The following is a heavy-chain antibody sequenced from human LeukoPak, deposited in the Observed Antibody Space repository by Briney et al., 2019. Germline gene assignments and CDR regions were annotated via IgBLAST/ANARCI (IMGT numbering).Heavy chain of an antibody. D-gene: IGHD5-12*01. CDR1: GGTFSSYA. V-gene: IGHV1-69*04. CDR3: ARGYVVAPYDAFDI. J-gene: IGHJ3*02. CDR2: IIPILGIA. Sequence: SVKVSCKASGGTFSSYAISWVRQAPGQGLEWMGRIIPILGIANFAQKFQGRVTITADKSTSTAYMELSSLRSEDTAVYYCARGYVVAPYDAFDIWGQGTMVTVSS.